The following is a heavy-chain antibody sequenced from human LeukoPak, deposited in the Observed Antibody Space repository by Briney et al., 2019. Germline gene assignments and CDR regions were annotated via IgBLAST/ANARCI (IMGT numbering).Heavy chain of an antibody. CDR3: ATGTTTTFDY. CDR1: GFTFSSYE. V-gene: IGHV3-48*03. Sequence: GGSLRLSCAASGFTFSSYEMNWVRQAPGKGLEWVSYISSSGSTIYYADSVKGRFTISRDNAKNSLYLQMNSLRAEDTAVYYCATGTTTTFDYWGQGTLVTVSS. J-gene: IGHJ4*02. D-gene: IGHD1-26*01. CDR2: ISSSGSTI.